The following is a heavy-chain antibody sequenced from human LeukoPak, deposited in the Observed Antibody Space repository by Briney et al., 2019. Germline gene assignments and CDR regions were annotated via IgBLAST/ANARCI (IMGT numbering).Heavy chain of an antibody. J-gene: IGHJ6*02. CDR3: ARGPPWYFDWFPNDYYYYGMDV. Sequence: ASVKVSCKASGYTFTSYGISWVRQAPGQGLEWMGWISAYNGNTNYAQKLQGRVTMTTDTSTSTAYMGLRSLRSDDTAVYYCARGPPWYFDWFPNDYYYYGMDVWGQGTTVTVSS. CDR2: ISAYNGNT. D-gene: IGHD3-9*01. CDR1: GYTFTSYG. V-gene: IGHV1-18*01.